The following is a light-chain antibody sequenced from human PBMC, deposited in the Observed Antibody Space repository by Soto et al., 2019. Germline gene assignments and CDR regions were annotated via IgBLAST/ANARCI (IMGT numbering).Light chain of an antibody. CDR2: EVS. J-gene: IGLJ2*01. CDR3: TSYTSSRIVV. V-gene: IGLV2-14*01. Sequence: QSALTQPASMSGSPGQSITISCTGTSSDVGGYNYVSWYQQHPGKAPKLMIYEVSNRPSGVSNRFSGSKSGNTASLTISGLQAEDEADYYCTSYTSSRIVVFGGGTKLTVL. CDR1: SSDVGGYNY.